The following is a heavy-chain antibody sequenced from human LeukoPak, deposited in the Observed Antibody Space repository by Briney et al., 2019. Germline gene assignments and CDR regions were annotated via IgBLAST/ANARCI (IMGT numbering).Heavy chain of an antibody. CDR2: IYYSGST. J-gene: IGHJ2*01. Sequence: SETLSLTCTVSGASVSGSAYYWGWIRQPPGKGLEWIGSIYYSGSTYYNPSLKSRVTISVDTSKNQFSLKLSSVTAADTAVYYCARLRITMIVVDLXGRGTLVTVSS. V-gene: IGHV4-39*01. CDR1: GASVSGSAYY. D-gene: IGHD3-22*01. CDR3: ARLRITMIVVDL.